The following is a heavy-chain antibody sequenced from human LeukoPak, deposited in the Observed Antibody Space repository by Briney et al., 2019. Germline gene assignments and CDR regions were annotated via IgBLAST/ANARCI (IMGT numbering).Heavy chain of an antibody. Sequence: GGSLRLSCAAYGFTFSSYAMDWVRQAPGKGLEYVSAISSNGGSTYYANSVKGRFTISRDNSKNTLYLQMGSLRAEDMAVYYCARVGYTSYYYYGMDVWGQGTTVTVSS. V-gene: IGHV3-64*01. J-gene: IGHJ6*02. CDR3: ARVGYTSYYYYGMDV. CDR2: ISSNGGST. D-gene: IGHD6-13*01. CDR1: GFTFSSYA.